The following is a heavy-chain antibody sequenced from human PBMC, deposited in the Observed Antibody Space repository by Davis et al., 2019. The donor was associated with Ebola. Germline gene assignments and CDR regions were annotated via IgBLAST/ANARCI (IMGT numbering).Heavy chain of an antibody. CDR3: ARLQTTVTTGWFDP. J-gene: IGHJ5*02. CDR2: INPNTGGS. Sequence: ASVKVSCKATGYTLSEYNMHWVRQAPGQGLEWMGWINPNTGGSNSAQKFQGRVTMTRDTSTSTVYMELSSLRSEDTAVYYCARLQTTVTTGWFDPWGQGTLVTVSS. V-gene: IGHV1-2*02. D-gene: IGHD4-17*01. CDR1: GYTLSEYN.